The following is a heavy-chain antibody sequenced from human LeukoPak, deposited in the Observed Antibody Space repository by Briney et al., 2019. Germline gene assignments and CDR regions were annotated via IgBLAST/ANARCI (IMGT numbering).Heavy chain of an antibody. CDR2: IWYDGSNK. J-gene: IGHJ3*02. V-gene: IGHV3-33*01. D-gene: IGHD3-22*01. CDR3: ARDLEPYYYDSSGYPGAFDI. CDR1: GFTFSSYG. Sequence: PGRSLRLSCAASGFTFSSYGMHWVRQAPGKGLEWVAVIWYDGSNKHYADSVKGRFTISRDNSKNTLYLQMNSLRAEDTAVYYCARDLEPYYYDSSGYPGAFDIWGQGTMVTVSS.